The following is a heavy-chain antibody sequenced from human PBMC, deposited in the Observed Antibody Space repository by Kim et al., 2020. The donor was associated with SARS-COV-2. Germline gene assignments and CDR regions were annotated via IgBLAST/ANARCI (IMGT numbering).Heavy chain of an antibody. CDR1: GGSISSGGYY. CDR3: ARDHPDSSGYPTESDAFDI. D-gene: IGHD3-22*01. Sequence: SETLSLTCTVSGGSISSGGYYWSWIRQHPGKGLEWIGYIYYSGSTYYNPSLKSRVTISVDTSKNQFSLKLSSVTAADTAVYYCARDHPDSSGYPTESDAFDIWGQGTMVTVSS. J-gene: IGHJ3*02. CDR2: IYYSGST. V-gene: IGHV4-31*03.